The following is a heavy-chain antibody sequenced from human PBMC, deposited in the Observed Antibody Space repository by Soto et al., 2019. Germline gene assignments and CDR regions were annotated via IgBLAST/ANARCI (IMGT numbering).Heavy chain of an antibody. CDR2: ISSSGSTT. Sequence: QVQLVESGGGLVKSGGSLRLSCAASGFIFSNYYLTWIRQAPGRGLEWISYISSSGSTTDYADSVKGRFTISRDNSKNSLYLQMDFLRADDTAVYYCAKGVAVAGYDYGWDVWGQGTTVSVSS. CDR3: AKGVAVAGYDYGWDV. D-gene: IGHD6-19*01. CDR1: GFIFSNYY. V-gene: IGHV3-11*01. J-gene: IGHJ6*02.